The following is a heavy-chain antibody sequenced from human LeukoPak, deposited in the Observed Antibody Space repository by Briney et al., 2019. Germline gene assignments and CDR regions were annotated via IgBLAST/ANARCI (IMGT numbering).Heavy chain of an antibody. D-gene: IGHD4-17*01. CDR2: ISAYNGNT. CDR3: ARVLQPIGDYDSDY. J-gene: IGHJ4*02. CDR1: GYTFTSYG. Sequence: GASVKVSCKASGYTFTSYGISWVRQAPGQGLEWVGWISAYNGNTNYAQKLQGRVTMTTDTSTSKAYMELRSLRSDDTAVYYCARVLQPIGDYDSDYWGQGTLVTVSS. V-gene: IGHV1-18*01.